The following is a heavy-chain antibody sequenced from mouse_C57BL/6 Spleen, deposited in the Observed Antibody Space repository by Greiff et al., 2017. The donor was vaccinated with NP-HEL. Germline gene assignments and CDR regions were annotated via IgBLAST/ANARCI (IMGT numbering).Heavy chain of an antibody. CDR2: IDPEDGET. CDR1: GFNIKDYY. Sequence: DVQLQESGAELVKPGASVKLSCTASGFNIKDYYMHWVKQRTEQGLEWIGRIDPEDGETKYAPKFQGKATITADTSSNTAYLQLSSLTSEDTAVYYCASETAQATTLAYWGQGTLVTVSA. D-gene: IGHD3-2*02. J-gene: IGHJ3*01. CDR3: ASETAQATTLAY. V-gene: IGHV14-2*01.